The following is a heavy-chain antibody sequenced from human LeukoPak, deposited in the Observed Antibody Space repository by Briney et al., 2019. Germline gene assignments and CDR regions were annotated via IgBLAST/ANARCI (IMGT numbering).Heavy chain of an antibody. J-gene: IGHJ4*02. CDR3: ARDSLGDPTYYFDC. CDR1: GFTFSSYA. V-gene: IGHV3-30*04. D-gene: IGHD3-10*01. CDR2: ISYDGSNK. Sequence: GGSLRLPCAASGFTFSSYAMHWVRQAPGKGLEWVAVISYDGSNKYYADSVKGRFTISRDNSKNTLYLQMNSLRAEDTAVYYCARDSLGDPTYYFDCWGQGTLVTVSS.